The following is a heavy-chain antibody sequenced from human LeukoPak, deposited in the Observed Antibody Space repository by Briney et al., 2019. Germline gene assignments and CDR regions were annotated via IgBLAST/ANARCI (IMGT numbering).Heavy chain of an antibody. CDR1: GGSISSGGYY. Sequence: PSQTLSLTCTVSGGSISSGGYYWSWIRQPPGKGLEWIGEINHSGSTNYNPSLKSRVTISVDTSKNQFSLKLSSVTAADTAVYYCARAYYDFWSGYYPSYYYYYGMDVWGQGTTVTVSS. CDR3: ARAYYDFWSGYYPSYYYYYGMDV. V-gene: IGHV4-30-2*01. CDR2: INHSGST. J-gene: IGHJ6*02. D-gene: IGHD3-3*01.